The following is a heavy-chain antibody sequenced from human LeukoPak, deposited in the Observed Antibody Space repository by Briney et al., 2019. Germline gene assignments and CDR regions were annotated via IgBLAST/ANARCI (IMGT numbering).Heavy chain of an antibody. Sequence: SETLSLTCTVSGGSISSSSHYWGWIRQPPGKGLEWIGSISNSGSTYYNPSLKSRVTISVDTSNNQFSLKLSSVTAADTAVYYCARMTVSGRDNWFDPWGQGTLVTVSS. CDR3: ARMTVSGRDNWFDP. J-gene: IGHJ5*02. D-gene: IGHD6-19*01. CDR2: ISNSGST. V-gene: IGHV4-39*07. CDR1: GGSISSSSHY.